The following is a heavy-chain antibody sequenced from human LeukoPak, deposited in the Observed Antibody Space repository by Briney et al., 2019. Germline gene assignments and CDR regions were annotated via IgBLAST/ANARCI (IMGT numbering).Heavy chain of an antibody. J-gene: IGHJ6*04. V-gene: IGHV1-69*13. CDR3: ARGASDIVVVPAANPYYYYYGMDV. CDR1: GGTFSSYA. D-gene: IGHD2-2*01. CDR2: IIPIFGTA. Sequence: SVKVSCKASGGTFSSYAISWVRQAPGQGLEWMGGIIPIFGTANYAQKFQGRVTITADESTSTAYMELSSLRSEDTAVYYCARGASDIVVVPAANPYYYYYGMDVWGKGTTVTVSS.